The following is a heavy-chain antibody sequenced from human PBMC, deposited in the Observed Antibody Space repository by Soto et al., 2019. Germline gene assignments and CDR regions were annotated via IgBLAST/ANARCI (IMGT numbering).Heavy chain of an antibody. D-gene: IGHD2-15*01. CDR3: ARSCSGGSCLGLYGMDV. V-gene: IGHV1-69*13. CDR2: IIPIFGTA. J-gene: IGHJ6*02. CDR1: GGTFSSYA. Sequence: SVKFSCKASGGTFSSYAISWVRQAPGQGLEWMGGIIPIFGTANYAQKFQGRVTITADESTSTAYMELSSLRSEDTAVYYCARSCSGGSCLGLYGMDVWGQGTTVTVSS.